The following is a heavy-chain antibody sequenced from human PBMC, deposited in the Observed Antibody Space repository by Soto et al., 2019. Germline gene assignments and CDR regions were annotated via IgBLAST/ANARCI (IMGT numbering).Heavy chain of an antibody. Sequence: SLTCTVSNDSMSSGGYFWVWIRQHPGKGVEWIGHISSSGSANPNPSLKSRVSMSVDSSNNQFSLKLTSVTVADTAVYYCARGGGYTASGGNSGFWFDPWGQGTLVTVSS. CDR3: ARGGGYTASGGNSGFWFDP. CDR1: NDSMSSGGYF. V-gene: IGHV4-31*03. J-gene: IGHJ5*02. CDR2: ISSSGSA. D-gene: IGHD5-18*01.